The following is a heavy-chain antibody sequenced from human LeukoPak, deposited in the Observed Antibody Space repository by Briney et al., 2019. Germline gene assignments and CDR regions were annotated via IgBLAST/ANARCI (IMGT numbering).Heavy chain of an antibody. V-gene: IGHV4-59*10. Sequence: SETLSLTCAVYGGSFSGYYWSWIRQPPGKGLEWIRRIYTSGSTNYNPSLKSRVTISVDTSKNQFSLKLSSVTAADTAVYYCARELTMVRGVLYNWFDPWGQGTLVTVSS. CDR1: GGSFSGYY. J-gene: IGHJ5*02. CDR3: ARELTMVRGVLYNWFDP. CDR2: IYTSGST. D-gene: IGHD3-10*01.